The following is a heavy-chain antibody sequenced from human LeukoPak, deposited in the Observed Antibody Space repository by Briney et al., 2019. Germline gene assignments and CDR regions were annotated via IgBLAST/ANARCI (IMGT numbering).Heavy chain of an antibody. CDR1: GFTFSSYA. Sequence: GGSLTPSCAASGFTFSSYAMSWVRQPPGEGLEWVSAISGSGGRTYYADSVKGRFTISRDNSTNTLYLQMNSLRAEDTAVYYCAKDRRVLFVVPTAFDPWGQGTLVTVSS. CDR2: ISGSGGRT. J-gene: IGHJ5*02. V-gene: IGHV3-23*01. D-gene: IGHD2-21*01. CDR3: AKDRRVLFVVPTAFDP.